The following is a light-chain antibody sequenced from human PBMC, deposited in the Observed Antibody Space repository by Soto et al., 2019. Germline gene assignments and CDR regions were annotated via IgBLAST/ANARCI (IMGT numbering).Light chain of an antibody. V-gene: IGKV1-9*01. CDR2: AAS. J-gene: IGKJ3*01. CDR1: QGISSY. CDR3: QQLDVYPFT. Sequence: IQLTQSPSSLSASVGDRVTITCRASQGISSYLAWYQQKPGKAPELLIYAASTLQSGVPSRFSDSGSGTDFSLTISSLQPEDFATYYCQQLDVYPFTFGPGTKVDIK.